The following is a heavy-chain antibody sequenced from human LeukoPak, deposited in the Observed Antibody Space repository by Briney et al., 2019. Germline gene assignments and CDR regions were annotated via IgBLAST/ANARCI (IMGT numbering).Heavy chain of an antibody. CDR3: ARAGSTMVPPYYFDY. V-gene: IGHV5-51*01. CDR2: IYPGDSDT. CDR1: GYSFTSYW. Sequence: GESLKISCKGSGYSFTSYWIGWVRQMPGKGLEWMGIIYPGDSDTRYSPSFQGQVTISADKSISTAYLQWSSLKASDTAMYYCARAGSTMVPPYYFDYWGQGTLVTVSS. J-gene: IGHJ4*02. D-gene: IGHD4/OR15-4a*01.